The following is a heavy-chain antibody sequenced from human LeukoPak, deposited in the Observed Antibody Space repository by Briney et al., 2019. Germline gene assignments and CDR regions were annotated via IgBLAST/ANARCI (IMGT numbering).Heavy chain of an antibody. J-gene: IGHJ3*02. D-gene: IGHD1-1*01. CDR2: IGAYNGNT. CDR1: GYTFTSYG. V-gene: IGHV1-18*01. CDR3: ARYSPGAFDI. Sequence: GASVKVSCKASGYTFTSYGISWVRQAPGQGLEWMGWIGAYNGNTNYAQKLQGRVTITRNTSISTAYMELSSLRSEDTAVYYCARYSPGAFDIWGQGTMVTVSS.